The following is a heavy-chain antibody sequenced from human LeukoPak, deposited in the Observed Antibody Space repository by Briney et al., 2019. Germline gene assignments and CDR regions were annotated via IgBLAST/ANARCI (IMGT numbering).Heavy chain of an antibody. CDR3: ARARSGYPIYWYFDL. Sequence: GGSLRLSCVGSGFTFSNGWMSWVRQAPGKGLEWVSVIYSGGSTYYADSVKGRFTISRDNSKNTLYLQMNSLRAEDTAVYYCARARSGYPIYWYFDLWGRGTLVTVSS. CDR2: IYSGGST. CDR1: GFTFSNGW. J-gene: IGHJ2*01. D-gene: IGHD3-22*01. V-gene: IGHV3-53*01.